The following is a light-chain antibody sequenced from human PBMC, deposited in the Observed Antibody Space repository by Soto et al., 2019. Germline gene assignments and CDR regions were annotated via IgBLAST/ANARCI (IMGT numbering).Light chain of an antibody. CDR1: SSDVGGYNY. Sequence: QSALTQPASVSGSPGQSITISCTGTSSDVGGYNYVSWYQQHPGKAPTLMIYDVSNRPSGVSNRFSGSKSGNTASLTISGLQAEYEADYYCSSYTCSSTLVVFGVGTKLTVL. V-gene: IGLV2-14*01. CDR2: DVS. CDR3: SSYTCSSTLVV. J-gene: IGLJ2*01.